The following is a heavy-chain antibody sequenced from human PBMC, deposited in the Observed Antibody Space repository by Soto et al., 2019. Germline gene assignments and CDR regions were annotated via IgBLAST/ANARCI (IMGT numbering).Heavy chain of an antibody. CDR2: IRIKGNSYST. V-gene: IGHV3-72*01. J-gene: IGHJ4*02. CDR3: ARSDSYGPFDY. CDR1: GFTFSDRY. Sequence: EVQLVESGGGLVQPGGSLRLSCVASGFTFSDRYMDWLRQAPGKGLEWVGRIRIKGNSYSTEYAASVKGRFTISRDDSESSLYLQMNSLKTEDTAVYYCARSDSYGPFDYWGQGTLVTVSS. D-gene: IGHD5-18*01.